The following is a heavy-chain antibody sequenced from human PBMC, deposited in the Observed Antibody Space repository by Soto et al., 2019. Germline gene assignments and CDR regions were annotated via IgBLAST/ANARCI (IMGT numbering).Heavy chain of an antibody. V-gene: IGHV3-66*01. D-gene: IGHD6-6*01. CDR3: ARDSRLYSSSYYFDY. Sequence: GGSLRLSCAASGFTVSSNYMSWVRQAPGKGLEWVSVIYSGGSTYYADSVKGRFTISRHNSKNTLYLQMNSLRAEDTAVYYCARDSRLYSSSYYFDYWGQGTLVTVSS. J-gene: IGHJ4*02. CDR2: IYSGGST. CDR1: GFTVSSNY.